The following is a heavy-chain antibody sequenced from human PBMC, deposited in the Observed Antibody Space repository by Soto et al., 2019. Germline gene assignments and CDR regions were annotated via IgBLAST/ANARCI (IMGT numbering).Heavy chain of an antibody. CDR1: GGSFSGYY. CDR3: ARGARISSRFTMIVVVITRGYFDY. Sequence: SETLSLTCAVYGGSFSGYYWSWIRQPPGKGLEWIGEINHSGSTNYNPSLKSRVTISVDTSKNQFSLKLSSVTAADTAVYYCARGARISSRFTMIVVVITRGYFDYWGQGTLVTVSS. J-gene: IGHJ4*02. V-gene: IGHV4-34*01. CDR2: INHSGST. D-gene: IGHD3-22*01.